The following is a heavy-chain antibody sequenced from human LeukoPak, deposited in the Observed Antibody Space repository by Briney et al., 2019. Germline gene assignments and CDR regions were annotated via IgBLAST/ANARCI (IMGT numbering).Heavy chain of an antibody. D-gene: IGHD3-10*01. CDR3: AKGLYHYYGSGSYTLDY. CDR1: GFTFSSYS. Sequence: GGSLRLSCAASGFTFSSYSMNWVRQAPGRGLEWVSAISGSGTGSSYADSVKGRFTISRDTSKNTLYPQMNSLRAEDSAVYYCAKGLYHYYGSGSYTLDYWGQGTQVTVSS. V-gene: IGHV3-23*01. J-gene: IGHJ4*02. CDR2: ISGSGTGS.